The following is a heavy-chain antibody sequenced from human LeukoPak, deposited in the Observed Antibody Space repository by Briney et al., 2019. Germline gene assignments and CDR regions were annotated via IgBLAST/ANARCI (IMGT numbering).Heavy chain of an antibody. J-gene: IGHJ4*02. CDR1: GFTFSSYS. Sequence: PGGSLRLSCAASGFTFSSYSMNWVRQAPGKGLEWVSSIGSSSSYIYYADSVKGRFTISRDNAKNSLYLQMNSLRAEDTAVYYCARDKSYSNWGFDYWGQGTLVTVSS. CDR2: IGSSSSYI. CDR3: ARDKSYSNWGFDY. D-gene: IGHD4-4*01. V-gene: IGHV3-21*01.